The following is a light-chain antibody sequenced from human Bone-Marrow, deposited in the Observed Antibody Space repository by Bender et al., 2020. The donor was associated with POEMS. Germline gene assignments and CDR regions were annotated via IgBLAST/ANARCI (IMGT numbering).Light chain of an antibody. CDR2: DAT. J-gene: IGLJ2*01. V-gene: IGLV2-11*01. CDR3: SSSAGTFNLI. CDR1: TNDIGGFNS. Sequence: QSALTQPRSVSGSPGQSVTISCTGSTNDIGGFNSVSWYQQHPVRAPQLIIYDATKPPSGVPDRFSGSKSGNTASLPVSGLQLGDEADYFCSSSAGTFNLIFGGGPKLTVL.